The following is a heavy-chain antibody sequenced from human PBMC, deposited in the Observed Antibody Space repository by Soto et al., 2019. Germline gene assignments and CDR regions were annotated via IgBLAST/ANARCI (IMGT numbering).Heavy chain of an antibody. Sequence: QVQLVQSGAEVKKPGASVKVSCKASGYTFTSYGISWVRQAPGQGLEWMGWISAYNGNTNFAQKLQDRVTMTTDTSTSTAYMELRSLRSDDTAVYYCARDRITIFGEQAEAFDLWGQGTMVTVSS. CDR3: ARDRITIFGEQAEAFDL. V-gene: IGHV1-18*01. J-gene: IGHJ3*01. CDR1: GYTFTSYG. D-gene: IGHD3-3*01. CDR2: ISAYNGNT.